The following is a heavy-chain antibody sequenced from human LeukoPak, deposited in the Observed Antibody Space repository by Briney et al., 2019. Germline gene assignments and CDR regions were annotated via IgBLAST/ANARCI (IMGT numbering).Heavy chain of an antibody. J-gene: IGHJ4*02. D-gene: IGHD5-12*01. V-gene: IGHV1-18*04. CDR1: GYTFTGYY. CDR3: ARDGSRGYSGYVDFDY. CDR2: ISAYNGNT. Sequence: AASVKVSCKASGYTFTGYYMHWVRQAPGQGLEWMGWISAYNGNTNYAQKLQGRVTMTTDTSTSTAYMELRSLRSDDTAVYYCARDGSRGYSGYVDFDYWGQGTLVTVSS.